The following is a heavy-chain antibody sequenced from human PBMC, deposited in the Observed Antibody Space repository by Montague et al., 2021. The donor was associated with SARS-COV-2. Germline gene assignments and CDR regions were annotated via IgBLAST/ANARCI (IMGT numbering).Heavy chain of an antibody. J-gene: IGHJ6*02. CDR2: IYSSGSA. V-gene: IGHV4-4*07. CDR3: AGDSRTSGCGYWYRGLDV. D-gene: IGHD3-22*01. CDR1: GGSINSYY. Sequence: SETLSLTCGVSGGSINSYYWSWIRQPTGKGLEWIGRIYSSGSANHNPSLNSRVTISVDTSRNQLSLTLTSVTAADTAVYYCAGDSRTSGCGYWYRGLDVWGQGTTVIVSS.